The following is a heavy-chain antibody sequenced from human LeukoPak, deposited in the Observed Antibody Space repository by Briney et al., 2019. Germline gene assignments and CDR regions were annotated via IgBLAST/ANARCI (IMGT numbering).Heavy chain of an antibody. Sequence: GGSLRLSCAASGFTFSSHAMSWVRQAPGKGLEWVSAITSGSGSNVYYTDSLMGRFTISRDNSKNTLYLHMNSLRPEDTAVYYCARHGSWSFDYWGQGTLLTVSA. V-gene: IGHV3-23*01. CDR2: ITSGSGSNV. D-gene: IGHD6-13*01. J-gene: IGHJ4*02. CDR1: GFTFSSHA. CDR3: ARHGSWSFDY.